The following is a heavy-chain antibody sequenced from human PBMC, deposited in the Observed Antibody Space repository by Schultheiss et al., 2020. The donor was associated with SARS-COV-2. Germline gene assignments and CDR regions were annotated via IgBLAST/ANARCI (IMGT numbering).Heavy chain of an antibody. CDR2: INSDGSST. V-gene: IGHV3-74*01. D-gene: IGHD2-15*01. CDR1: GFTFSSYW. Sequence: GGSLRLSCSASGFTFSSYWMHWVRQAPGKGLVWVSRINSDGSSTSYADSVKGRFTISRDNAKNSLYLQMNSLRAEDTAVYYCAREVRYCSGGSCYSGAGLRWGQGTLVTVSS. CDR3: AREVRYCSGGSCYSGAGLR. J-gene: IGHJ4*02.